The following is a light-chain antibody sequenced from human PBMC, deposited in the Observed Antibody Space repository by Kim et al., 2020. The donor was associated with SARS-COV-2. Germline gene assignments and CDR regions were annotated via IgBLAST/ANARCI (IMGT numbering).Light chain of an antibody. Sequence: QSVLTQPPSASGTPGQRVTISCSGSTSNIGTNTVNWYQHLPGTAPKLLIYSNNQRPSGVPDRFSGSKSGTSASLAISGLQSEDEADYYCAAWDDSLNGLFGGGTQLTVL. CDR1: TSNIGTNT. CDR2: SNN. J-gene: IGLJ3*02. CDR3: AAWDDSLNGL. V-gene: IGLV1-44*01.